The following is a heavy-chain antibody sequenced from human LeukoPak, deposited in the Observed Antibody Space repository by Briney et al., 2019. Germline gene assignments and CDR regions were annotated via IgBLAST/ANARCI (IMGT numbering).Heavy chain of an antibody. CDR2: IYTRGNT. Sequence: GGSLTLSCAGTGFTVSSNYMSWVRQAPGKRLEWVSVIYTRGNTYYADSVKGRFTISRDNSKNTLYLQMNSLRAEDTAVYYCARGLIYSPNWFDPWGQGTLVTVSS. CDR3: ARGLIYSPNWFDP. CDR1: GFTVSSNY. V-gene: IGHV3-66*01. D-gene: IGHD4-11*01. J-gene: IGHJ5*02.